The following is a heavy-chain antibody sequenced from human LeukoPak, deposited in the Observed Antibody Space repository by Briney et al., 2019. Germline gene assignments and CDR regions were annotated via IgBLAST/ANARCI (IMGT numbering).Heavy chain of an antibody. Sequence: GASVKVSCKASGYTFTSYGISWVRQAPGQGLEWMGWISAYNGNTNYAQKLQGRVTMTTDTSTSTAYMELRSLRSDDTAVYYCARDREVAGTRDWYFDLWGRGTLVTVSS. CDR3: ARDREVAGTRDWYFDL. J-gene: IGHJ2*01. D-gene: IGHD6-19*01. CDR1: GYTFTSYG. CDR2: ISAYNGNT. V-gene: IGHV1-18*01.